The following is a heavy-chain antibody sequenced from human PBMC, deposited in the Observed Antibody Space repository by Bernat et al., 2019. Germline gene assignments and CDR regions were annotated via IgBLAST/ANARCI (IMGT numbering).Heavy chain of an antibody. CDR3: AREEIVGATNSNWFDP. CDR1: GGSFSGYY. CDR2: INHSGST. Sequence: QVQLQQWGAGLLKPSETLSLTCAVYGGSFSGYYWSWIRQPPGKGLEWIGEINHSGSTNYNPSLKGRVTISVDTSKNQFSLKLSSVTAADTAVYYCAREEIVGATNSNWFDPWGQGTLVTVSS. J-gene: IGHJ5*02. D-gene: IGHD1-26*01. V-gene: IGHV4-34*01.